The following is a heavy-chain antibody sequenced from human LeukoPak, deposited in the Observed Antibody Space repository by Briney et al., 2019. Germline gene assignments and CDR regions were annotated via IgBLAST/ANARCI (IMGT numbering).Heavy chain of an antibody. CDR2: ISGSGGST. Sequence: GGSLRLSCAASGFTFSSYAMSCVRQAPGKGLEWVSAISGSGGSTYYADSVKGRFTISRDNSKNTLWLQMNSLRAEDTAVYYCAKVKEMYSSGSYYFDYWGQGTLVTVSS. CDR1: GFTFSSYA. J-gene: IGHJ4*02. V-gene: IGHV3-23*01. D-gene: IGHD6-19*01. CDR3: AKVKEMYSSGSYYFDY.